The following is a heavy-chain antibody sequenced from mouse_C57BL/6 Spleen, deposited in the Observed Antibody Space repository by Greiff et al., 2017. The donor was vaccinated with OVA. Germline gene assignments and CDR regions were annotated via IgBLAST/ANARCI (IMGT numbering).Heavy chain of an antibody. CDR3: ARKALGSWFAY. CDR1: GYTFTSSW. D-gene: IGHD4-1*01. V-gene: IGHV1-55*01. CDR2: IYPGSGST. J-gene: IGHJ3*01. Sequence: VQLQQPGAELVKPGASVKMSCKASGYTFTSSWITWVKQRPGQGLAWIGDIYPGSGSTKYNEKFKSKATLTVDTSSSTAYMQLSSLPSEDSAVYYCARKALGSWFAYWGKGTLVTVSA.